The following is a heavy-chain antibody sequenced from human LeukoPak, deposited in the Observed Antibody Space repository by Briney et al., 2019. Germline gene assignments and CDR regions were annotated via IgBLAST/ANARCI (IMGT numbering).Heavy chain of an antibody. D-gene: IGHD3-22*01. V-gene: IGHV3-64*01. J-gene: IGHJ4*02. CDR3: ARVPAAADSSGYWDDY. CDR2: ISSNGGST. CDR1: GFTFSSYA. Sequence: PGGSLRLSCAASGFTFSSYAMHWVRQAPGEGLENVSAISSNGGSTYYANSVKGRFTISRDNSKNTLYLQMGSLRAEDMAVYYCARVPAAADSSGYWDDYWGQGTLVTVSS.